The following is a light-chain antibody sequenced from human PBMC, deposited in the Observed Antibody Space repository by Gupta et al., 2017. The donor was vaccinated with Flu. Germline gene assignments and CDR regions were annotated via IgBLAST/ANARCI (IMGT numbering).Light chain of an antibody. CDR1: QDISIY. V-gene: IGKV1-39*01. CDR2: AAS. Sequence: DIQMTQSPSSLSASVGDRVTISCRASQDISIYLNWYQQKPGKAPKFLMYAASSLQSGVPSRFRGSGSGTDFTLTISRLPPEDFATYYCQQTNSTPNTFGQGTQLEIK. CDR3: QQTNSTPNT. J-gene: IGKJ5*01.